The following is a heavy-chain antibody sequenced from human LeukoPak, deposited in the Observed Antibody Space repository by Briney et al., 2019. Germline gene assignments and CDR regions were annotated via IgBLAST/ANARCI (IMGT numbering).Heavy chain of an antibody. V-gene: IGHV3-21*01. J-gene: IGHJ6*03. CDR2: ITSSSSHT. CDR1: GFIFSTYN. CDR3: ASVRYGSGRPHYYYYMDV. Sequence: GGSLRLSCSASGFIFSTYNMNWVRQAPGKALEWVSSITSSSSHTYYADSVKGRFTISRDNAKNSLYLQMNSLRAEDTAVYYCASVRYGSGRPHYYYYMDVWGKGTTVTVSS. D-gene: IGHD3-10*01.